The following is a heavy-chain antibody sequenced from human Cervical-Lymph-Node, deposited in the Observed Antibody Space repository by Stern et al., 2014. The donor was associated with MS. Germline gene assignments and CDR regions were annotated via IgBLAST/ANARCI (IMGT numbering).Heavy chain of an antibody. V-gene: IGHV2-5*01. J-gene: IGHJ4*02. Sequence: QITLKESGPALVKPTQTLTLTCTFSGFSLSTSGLGVGWIRQPPGEALEWLAYIYWYDQKRYSPSLKSRLTITNDPSKNQVVLTLTNVDPVDTATYYCAHRTAGPFDYWGQGTLVTVSS. CDR2: IYWYDQK. CDR1: GFSLSTSGLG. CDR3: AHRTAGPFDY.